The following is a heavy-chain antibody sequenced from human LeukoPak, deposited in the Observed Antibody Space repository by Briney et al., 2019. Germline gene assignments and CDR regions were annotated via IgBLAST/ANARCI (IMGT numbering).Heavy chain of an antibody. D-gene: IGHD1-26*01. Sequence: SSETLSLTCTVSGGSISSSSYYWCWIRQPPGKGLEWIGSIYYSGSTYYNPSLKSRVTISVDTSKNQFSLKLSSVTAADTAVYYCARRGSYGTSYFDYWGQGTLVTVSS. V-gene: IGHV4-39*01. J-gene: IGHJ4*02. CDR3: ARRGSYGTSYFDY. CDR2: IYYSGST. CDR1: GGSISSSSYY.